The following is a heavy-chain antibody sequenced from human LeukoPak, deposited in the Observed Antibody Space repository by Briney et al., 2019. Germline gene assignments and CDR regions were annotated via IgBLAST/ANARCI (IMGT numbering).Heavy chain of an antibody. J-gene: IGHJ4*02. CDR1: GFTFSNYA. D-gene: IGHD3-9*01. Sequence: QPGASLRLSCAASGFTFSNYAMSWVGQAPGKGLEWVSAILGSGGSTYYADSVKGRFTVSRDNSKSTLYLQMNSLRAEDTALYYCAKWGDYDVLTGYYVPDYWGQGTLVTVSS. CDR2: ILGSGGST. V-gene: IGHV3-23*01. CDR3: AKWGDYDVLTGYYVPDY.